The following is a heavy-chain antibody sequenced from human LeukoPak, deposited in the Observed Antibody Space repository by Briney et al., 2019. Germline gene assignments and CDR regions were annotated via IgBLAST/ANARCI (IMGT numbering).Heavy chain of an antibody. D-gene: IGHD3-10*01. Sequence: GGSLRLSCAASGFTFSSYAMSWVRQAPGKGLEWVANIKQDGSEKYYVDSVKGRFTISRDNAKNSLYLQMNSLRAEDTAVYYCARVMDGFGELKGIDYWGQGTLVTVSS. CDR2: IKQDGSEK. CDR1: GFTFSSYA. J-gene: IGHJ4*02. CDR3: ARVMDGFGELKGIDY. V-gene: IGHV3-7*01.